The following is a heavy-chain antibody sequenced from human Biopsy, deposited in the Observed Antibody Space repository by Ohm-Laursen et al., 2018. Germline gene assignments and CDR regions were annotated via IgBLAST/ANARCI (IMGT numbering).Heavy chain of an antibody. CDR2: IYYSGST. D-gene: IGHD2/OR15-2a*01. V-gene: IGHV4-59*01. Sequence: TLSLTCPVSGGSISSDYWSWIRQTPGKGLEWIGYIYYSGSTNYNPSLKSRVTISVDTSKNQFSLRLNSVTAADTAVYYCARATNSTGWPYYYFYGMDVWSQGTTVTVSS. CDR1: GGSISSDY. CDR3: ARATNSTGWPYYYFYGMDV. J-gene: IGHJ6*02.